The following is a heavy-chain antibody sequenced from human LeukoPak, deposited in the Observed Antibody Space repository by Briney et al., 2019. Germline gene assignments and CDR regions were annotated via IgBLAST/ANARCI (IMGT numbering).Heavy chain of an antibody. J-gene: IGHJ3*02. CDR1: GGSISSGSYY. V-gene: IGHV4-61*02. Sequence: SETLSLTCTVSGGSISSGSYYWSWIRQPAGKGLEWIGRIYTSGSTNYNPSLKSRVTISVDTSKNQFSLKLSSVTAADTAVYYCARDSRKLGFLGIDGFDIWGQGTMVTVSS. CDR3: ARDSRKLGFLGIDGFDI. D-gene: IGHD3-3*01. CDR2: IYTSGST.